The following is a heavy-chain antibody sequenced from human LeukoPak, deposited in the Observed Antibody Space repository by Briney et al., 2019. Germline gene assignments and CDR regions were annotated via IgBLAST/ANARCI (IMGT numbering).Heavy chain of an antibody. CDR3: AKGDSGSWVIDY. D-gene: IGHD6-13*01. V-gene: IGHV3-23*01. Sequence: PGGSLRLSCAASGFMFDDYGMSWVRQAPGKGLEWVSAISGSGGRTHYADSVKGRFTISRDNPKKTLYLQVNSLRAEDTAVYYCAKGDSGSWVIDYWGQGTLVTVSS. CDR1: GFMFDDYG. J-gene: IGHJ4*02. CDR2: ISGSGGRT.